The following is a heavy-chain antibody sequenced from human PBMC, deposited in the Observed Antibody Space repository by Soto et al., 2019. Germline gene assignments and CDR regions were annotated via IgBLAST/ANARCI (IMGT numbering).Heavy chain of an antibody. D-gene: IGHD3-22*01. CDR3: ARVFPDNSGYYYDY. Sequence: EVQLVESGEGLVQPGGSLRLSCAASGFTFSNYGMHWVRQAPGKGLEYVSAISPNGGRTYYADSVKGRFTISRDNSKNTLYLQMGSLRAEDMAVYWCARVFPDNSGYYYDYWGQGTLVTVSS. J-gene: IGHJ4*02. CDR2: ISPNGGRT. CDR1: GFTFSNYG. V-gene: IGHV3-64*02.